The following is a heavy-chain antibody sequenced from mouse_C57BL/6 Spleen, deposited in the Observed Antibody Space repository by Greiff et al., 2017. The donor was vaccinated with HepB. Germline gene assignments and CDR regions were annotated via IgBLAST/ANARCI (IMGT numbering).Heavy chain of an antibody. V-gene: IGHV7-3*01. CDR3: SRETGGSSYYYYAMDY. D-gene: IGHD1-1*01. CDR2: IRNKANGYTT. CDR1: GFTFTDYY. J-gene: IGHJ4*01. Sequence: EVKLMESGGGLVQPGGSLSLSCAASGFTFTDYYMSWVRQPPGKALEWLGFIRNKANGYTTEYSASVKGQFTISRDNSQSILYLQMNDLSAEDSATYNCSRETGGSSYYYYAMDYWGQGTSVTVSS.